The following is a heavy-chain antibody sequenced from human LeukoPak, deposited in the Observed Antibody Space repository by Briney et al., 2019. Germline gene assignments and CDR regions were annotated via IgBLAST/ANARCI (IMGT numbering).Heavy chain of an antibody. CDR3: ARSGSIAVAGTFDY. CDR1: GFTFSSYS. J-gene: IGHJ4*02. CDR2: ISSSSSTI. V-gene: IGHV3-48*01. Sequence: PGGSLRLSCAASGFTFSSYSMNWVRQAPGKGLEWVSYISSSSSTIYYADSVKGRFTISRDNAKNSLYLQMTSLRAEDTAVYYCARSGSIAVAGTFDYWGQEPLVTVSS. D-gene: IGHD6-19*01.